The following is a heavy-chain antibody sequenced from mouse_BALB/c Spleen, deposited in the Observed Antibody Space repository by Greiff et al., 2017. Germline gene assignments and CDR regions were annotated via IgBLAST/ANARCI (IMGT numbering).Heavy chain of an antibody. D-gene: IGHD2-1*01. V-gene: IGHV1-80*01. CDR1: GYAFSSYW. CDR2: IYPGDGDT. Sequence: VKLQQSGAELVRPGSSVKISCKASGYAFSSYWMNWVKQRPGQGLEWIGQIYPGDGDTNYNGKFKGKATLTADKSSSTAYMQLSSLTSEDSAVYFCARDGNYLAMDYWGQGTSVTVSS. J-gene: IGHJ4*01. CDR3: ARDGNYLAMDY.